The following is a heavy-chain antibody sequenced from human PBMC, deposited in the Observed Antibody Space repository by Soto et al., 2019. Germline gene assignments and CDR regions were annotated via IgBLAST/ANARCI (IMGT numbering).Heavy chain of an antibody. V-gene: IGHV3-33*01. Sequence: GGSLRLSCAASGFIFNTYAMHWVRQAPGKGLEWVAVIWYDGSNKYYEDSMKGRFTVSRDNTKKTLYQEKNILRAEDTAIYYCARWGTYRQVDYWGQGT. CDR3: ARWGTYRQVDY. J-gene: IGHJ4*02. D-gene: IGHD3-16*02. CDR1: GFIFNTYA. CDR2: IWYDGSNK.